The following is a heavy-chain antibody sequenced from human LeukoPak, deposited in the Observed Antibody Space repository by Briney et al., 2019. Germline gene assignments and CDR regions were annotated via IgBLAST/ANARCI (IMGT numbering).Heavy chain of an antibody. V-gene: IGHV3-33*06. D-gene: IGHD2-8*01. J-gene: IGHJ4*02. CDR1: GFTFSSYG. Sequence: GGSLRLSRAASGFTFSSYGMHWVRQAPGKGLEWVAVIWYDGTTKYYADSVKGRFTISRDNSKDILYLQINSLRVEDTAVYYCVKDLINFDYWGQGTLVTVSS. CDR2: IWYDGTTK. CDR3: VKDLINFDY.